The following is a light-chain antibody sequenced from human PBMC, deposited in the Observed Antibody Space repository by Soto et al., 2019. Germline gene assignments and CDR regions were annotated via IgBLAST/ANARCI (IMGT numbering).Light chain of an antibody. V-gene: IGKV1-39*01. CDR2: AAS. J-gene: IGKJ1*01. CDR1: QSISSY. CDR3: QPSYSTPCT. Sequence: DIQMTQSPSSLSASVGDRVTITCRASQSISSYLNWYQQKPGKAPKLLIYAASSLQSGVPSRFSGSGSGTDFTLNTSSMQPADFATYYCQPSYSTPCTFGQGTKVEIK.